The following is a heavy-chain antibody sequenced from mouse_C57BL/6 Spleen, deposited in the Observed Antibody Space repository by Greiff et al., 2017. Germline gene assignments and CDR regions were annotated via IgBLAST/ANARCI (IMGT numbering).Heavy chain of an antibody. CDR1: GYSITSGYY. CDR3: ARDRDGYYVEAMDY. Sequence: DVKLQESGPGLVKPSQSLSLTCSVTGYSITSGYYWNWIRQFPGNKLEWMGYISYDGSNNYNPSLKNRISITRDTSKNQFFLKLNSVTTEDTATYYCARDRDGYYVEAMDYWGQGTSVTVSS. CDR2: ISYDGSN. J-gene: IGHJ4*01. V-gene: IGHV3-6*01. D-gene: IGHD2-3*01.